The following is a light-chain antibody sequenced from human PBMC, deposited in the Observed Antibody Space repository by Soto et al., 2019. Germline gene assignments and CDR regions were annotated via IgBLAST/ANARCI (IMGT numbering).Light chain of an antibody. CDR1: QSVSSY. V-gene: IGKV3-11*01. J-gene: IGKJ4*01. Sequence: EIVLTQSPATLSLSPGERATLSCRASQSVSSYLAWYQQKPGQAPRLLIYDASNRATGIPARFSGSGSGTDFTLTISSLEPEDFAVYYCQQRRHWPLLTFGGGNEV. CDR3: QQRRHWPLLT. CDR2: DAS.